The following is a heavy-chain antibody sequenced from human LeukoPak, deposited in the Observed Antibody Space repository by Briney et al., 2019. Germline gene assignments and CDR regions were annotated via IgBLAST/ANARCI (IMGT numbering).Heavy chain of an antibody. D-gene: IGHD3-22*01. V-gene: IGHV5-51*01. CDR3: ARLLNYDDLDY. CDR1: GYSFTNYW. J-gene: IGHJ4*02. Sequence: GASLKISCKGSGYSFTNYWIGWVRQMPGKGLEWMGIIYPGDSDTRYSPSFQGQVTISADKSITTAYLQWSSLKASDTAMYYCARLLNYDDLDYWGQGTRVTGSS. CDR2: IYPGDSDT.